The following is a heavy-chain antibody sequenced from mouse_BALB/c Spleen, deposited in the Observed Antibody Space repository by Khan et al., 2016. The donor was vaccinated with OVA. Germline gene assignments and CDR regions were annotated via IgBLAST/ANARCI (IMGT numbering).Heavy chain of an antibody. D-gene: IGHD3-3*01. CDR3: ARVYGGDIDY. CDR1: GYSITSDYA. J-gene: IGHJ2*01. CDR2: ISYSGNT. V-gene: IGHV3-2*02. Sequence: EVQLQESGPGLVKPSQSLSLTCTVTGYSITSDYAWNWIRQFPGNKLEWMGFISYSGNTNYNPSLKSRISITRDTSENQFFLQLNSVTTEDTATYYCARVYGGDIDYWGQGTTLTVSS.